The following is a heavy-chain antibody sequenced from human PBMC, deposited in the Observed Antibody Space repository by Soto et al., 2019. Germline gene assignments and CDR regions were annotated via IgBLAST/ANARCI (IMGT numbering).Heavy chain of an antibody. V-gene: IGHV1-18*01. J-gene: IGHJ3*01. CDR1: GYACTSYG. CDR3: AKDAHAAAPSDL. D-gene: IGHD2-2*01. Sequence: QAQLVQSGPEMKKPGASVKVSCKASGYACTSYGINWVRRAPGQGLEWVGWMSTYNENRVYAQKFQGRAAMTMDTATSTANLDLGPPRSDDTAVYYCAKDAHAAAPSDLWGQGTMVTVSS. CDR2: MSTYNENR.